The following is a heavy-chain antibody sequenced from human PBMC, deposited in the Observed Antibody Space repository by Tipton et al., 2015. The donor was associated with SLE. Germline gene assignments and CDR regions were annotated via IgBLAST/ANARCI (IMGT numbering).Heavy chain of an antibody. CDR1: GYTFTRFY. CDR3: ARDSIVGIAAAPEYFQH. Sequence: QLVQSGAEVKKPGASVKVSCKASGYTFTRFYMHWVRQAPGQGLEWMGVIDPSGGSTTYAQKFQGRVTITADESTSTAYMELSSLRSEDTAVYYCARDSIVGIAAAPEYFQHWGQGTLVTVSS. J-gene: IGHJ1*01. D-gene: IGHD6-13*01. CDR2: IDPSGGST. V-gene: IGHV1-46*01.